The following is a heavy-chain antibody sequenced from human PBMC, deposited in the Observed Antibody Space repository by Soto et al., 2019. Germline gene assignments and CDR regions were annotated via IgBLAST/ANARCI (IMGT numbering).Heavy chain of an antibody. J-gene: IGHJ4*02. CDR1: GFTFISSF. CDR3: ARYFRGSGRYFFDY. D-gene: IGHD6-19*01. Sequence: GGSLRLSCVASGFTFISSFMGWARQAPGKGLEWVANINQDGTVTYYVDSVEGRFTISRDNTKDSLYLQMNSLRGEDTAMYYCARYFRGSGRYFFDYWGQGTLVTVSS. V-gene: IGHV3-7*03. CDR2: INQDGTVT.